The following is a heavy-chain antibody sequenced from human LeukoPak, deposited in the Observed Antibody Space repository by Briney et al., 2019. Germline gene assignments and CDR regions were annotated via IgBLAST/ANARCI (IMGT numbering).Heavy chain of an antibody. CDR1: GFTFTSSA. V-gene: IGHV1-58*02. D-gene: IGHD2-2*01. J-gene: IGHJ6*02. Sequence: SVKVSCKASGFTFTSSAMQWVRQARRQRLEWIGWIVVGSGNTNYAQKFQGRVTITRDMSTSTAYMELSSLRSEDTAVYYCAADLWYQLLRNYGMDVWGQGTTVSVSS. CDR2: IVVGSGNT. CDR3: AADLWYQLLRNYGMDV.